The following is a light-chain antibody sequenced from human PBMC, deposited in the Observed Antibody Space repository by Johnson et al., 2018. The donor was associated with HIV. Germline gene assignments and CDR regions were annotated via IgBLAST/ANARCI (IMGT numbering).Light chain of an antibody. CDR1: SSNIGNNY. V-gene: IGLV1-51*01. CDR3: GTWDSSLTTSYV. Sequence: QSVLTQPPSVSAAPGQKVTISCSGSSSNIGNNYVSWYQQLPGTAPKLLIYDNNKRPSGIPDRFSGSKSGTSATLGITGLPTGDEADYYSGTWDSSLTTSYVFGTGTKVIVV. CDR2: DNN. J-gene: IGLJ1*01.